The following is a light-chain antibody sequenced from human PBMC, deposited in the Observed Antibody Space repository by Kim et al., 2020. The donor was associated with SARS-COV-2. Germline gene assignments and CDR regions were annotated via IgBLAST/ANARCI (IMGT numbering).Light chain of an antibody. Sequence: GRSCTMASTETSRNVSLYTSVSVYRQIPGKAPKLMISYVTDRAARVPERFSGFKSGNSASLTISGLHAEDKADYYCCADAGRYTWIFGGGTQLTVL. V-gene: IGLV2-11*03. J-gene: IGLJ2*01. CDR3: CADAGRYTWI. CDR1: SRNVSLYTS. CDR2: YVT.